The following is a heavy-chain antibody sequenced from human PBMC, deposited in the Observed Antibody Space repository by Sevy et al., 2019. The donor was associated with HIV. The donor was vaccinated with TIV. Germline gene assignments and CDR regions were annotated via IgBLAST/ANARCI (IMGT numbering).Heavy chain of an antibody. CDR2: IDPSGST. V-gene: IGHV1-46*01. CDR1: GYTFITYY. Sequence: ASVKVSCKASGYTFITYYVHWVRQAPGQGLEWMGLIDPSGSTRYAQKFQGRVSTTGDTSTTTVYMELSSLTSEDTAVYYCARDRDLSGSYLEYYYYAMDVWGQGTTVTVSS. J-gene: IGHJ6*02. D-gene: IGHD1-26*01. CDR3: ARDRDLSGSYLEYYYYAMDV.